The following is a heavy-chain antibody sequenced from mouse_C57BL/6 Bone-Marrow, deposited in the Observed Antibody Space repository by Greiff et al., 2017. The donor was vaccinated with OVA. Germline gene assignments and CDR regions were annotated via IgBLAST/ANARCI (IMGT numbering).Heavy chain of an antibody. CDR2: INPSSGYT. CDR3: AREAYYYGSSPYY. Sequence: VQLQQSGPELVKPGASVKMSCKASGYTFTSYTMHWVKQRPGQGLEWIGYINPSSGYTKYNQKFKDKATLTADKSSSTAYMQLSSLTSEDSAVYYCAREAYYYGSSPYYWGQGTTLTVSS. J-gene: IGHJ2*01. D-gene: IGHD1-1*01. V-gene: IGHV1-4*01. CDR1: GYTFTSYT.